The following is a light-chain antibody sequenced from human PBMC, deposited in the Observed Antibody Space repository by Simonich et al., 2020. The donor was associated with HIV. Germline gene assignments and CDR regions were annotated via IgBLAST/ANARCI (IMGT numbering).Light chain of an antibody. CDR2: AAS. J-gene: IGKJ1*01. Sequence: DIQLTQSPSFLSASVGDRVTITCRASQGISSYLAWYQQKPGKAPKLLIYAASRLESGGPSRFSGSGSGTDYTLTISSLQPEDFATYYCQQYYSTPAWTFGQGTKVEIK. V-gene: IGKV1-NL1*01. CDR3: QQYYSTPAWT. CDR1: QGISSY.